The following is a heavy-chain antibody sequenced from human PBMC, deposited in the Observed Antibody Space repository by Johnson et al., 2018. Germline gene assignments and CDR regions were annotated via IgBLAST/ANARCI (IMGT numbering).Heavy chain of an antibody. CDR2: IRSGNTFRI. Sequence: EVQLLESGGGLVQPGGSLRLSCVTSGFTFRSYSINWVRLAPGKGLQWVSSIRSGNTFRIDYADSVKGRFTMSRDNDKRSVYLQMNSLRDEDTAVYYCAREVDIGIVVPAAYNYLGMDVWGQGTTVTVSS. J-gene: IGHJ6*02. V-gene: IGHV3-48*02. CDR1: GFTFRSYS. D-gene: IGHD2-2*01. CDR3: AREVDIGIVVPAAYNYLGMDV.